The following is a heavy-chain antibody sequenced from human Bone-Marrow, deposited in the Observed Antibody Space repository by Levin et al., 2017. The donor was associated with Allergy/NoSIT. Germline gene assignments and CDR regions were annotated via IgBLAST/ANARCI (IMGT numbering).Heavy chain of an antibody. CDR1: GFTFDDYA. Sequence: GGSLRLSCAASGFTFDDYAMHWVRQAPGKGLEWVSGISWNSGSIGYADSVKGRFTISRDNAKNSLYLQMNSLRAEDTALYYCAKDRSPYSSSWHNWFDPWGQGTLVTVSS. CDR3: AKDRSPYSSSWHNWFDP. D-gene: IGHD6-13*01. J-gene: IGHJ5*02. CDR2: ISWNSGSI. V-gene: IGHV3-9*01.